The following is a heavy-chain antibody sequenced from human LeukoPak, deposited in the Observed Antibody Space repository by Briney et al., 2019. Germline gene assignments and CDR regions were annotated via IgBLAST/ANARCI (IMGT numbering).Heavy chain of an antibody. CDR3: AKRGAAALYPSYAFDI. CDR1: GFTFSSYA. J-gene: IGHJ3*02. D-gene: IGHD6-13*01. CDR2: ISGSGGST. Sequence: SGGSLRLSCAASGFTFSSYAMSWVRQAPGKGLEWVSAISGSGGSTYYADSVKGRFTISRDNSKNTLYLQMNSLRAEDTAVYYCAKRGAAALYPSYAFDIWGQGTMVTVSS. V-gene: IGHV3-23*01.